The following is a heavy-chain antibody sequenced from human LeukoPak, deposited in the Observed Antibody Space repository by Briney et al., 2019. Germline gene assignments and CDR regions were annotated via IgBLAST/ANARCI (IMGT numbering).Heavy chain of an antibody. V-gene: IGHV3-21*01. CDR3: ARDIGYGTHFDY. D-gene: IGHD5-18*01. J-gene: IGHJ4*02. CDR2: ISSSSSYI. CDR1: GFTFSSYS. Sequence: PGGSLRLSCAASGFTFSSYSMNWVRQAPGKGLEWVSSISSSSSYIYYADSVKGRFTISRDNAKNSLYLQMNSLRAEDTAVYYCARDIGYGTHFDYWGQGTLVTVSS.